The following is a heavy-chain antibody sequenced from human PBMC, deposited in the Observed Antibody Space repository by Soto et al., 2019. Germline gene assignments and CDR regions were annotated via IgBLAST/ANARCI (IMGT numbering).Heavy chain of an antibody. D-gene: IGHD2-21*02. CDR1: GFTFSSYW. CDR2: IKGDGSSK. CDR3: SRDPSRGDERRGY. Sequence: EVQLVESGGGLVQPGGSLRLSCAASGFTFSSYWMTWVRQAPGKGLEWVAYIKGDGSSKYYVYSVKGLFTFSRDNAKNSVFLQMKGMRGEETAVYYWSRDPSRGDERRGYWGTGTLVTVSS. J-gene: IGHJ4*02. V-gene: IGHV3-7*04.